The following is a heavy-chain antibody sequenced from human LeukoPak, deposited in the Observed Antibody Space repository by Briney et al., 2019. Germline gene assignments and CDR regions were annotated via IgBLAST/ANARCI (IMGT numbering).Heavy chain of an antibody. V-gene: IGHV3-11*01. CDR3: AREWSAFDF. D-gene: IGHD3-3*01. J-gene: IGHJ3*01. Sequence: PGGSLRLSCVASGFSFSDYYMHWIRQAPGKGLEWVSFFSGSGGHIYYAESVKGRFTISRDNAKNSLYLQMDSLRVDDTAIYYCAREWSAFDFWGQGTMVTVSS. CDR1: GFSFSDYY. CDR2: FSGSGGHI.